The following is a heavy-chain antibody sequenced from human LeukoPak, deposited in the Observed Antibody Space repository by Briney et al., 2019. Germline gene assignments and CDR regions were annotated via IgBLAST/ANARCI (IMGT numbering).Heavy chain of an antibody. Sequence: GGSLRLSCAASGFTFSNYDMHWVRQGTGKGLEWVSAIGTAGETYYPGSVKGRFTISRENAKNSLYLQMNSPRAGDTAVYYCARGKLSGDTSGYYAYWGQGTLVTVSS. D-gene: IGHD3-22*01. CDR1: GFTFSNYD. J-gene: IGHJ4*02. V-gene: IGHV3-13*01. CDR2: IGTAGET. CDR3: ARGKLSGDTSGYYAY.